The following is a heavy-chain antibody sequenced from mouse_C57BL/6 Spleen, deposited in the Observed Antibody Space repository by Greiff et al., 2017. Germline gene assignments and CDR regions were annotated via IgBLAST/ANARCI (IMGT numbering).Heavy chain of an antibody. D-gene: IGHD2-5*01. V-gene: IGHV1-15*01. CDR1: GYTFTDYE. Sequence: VKLMESGAELVRPGASVTLSCKASGYTFTDYEMHWVKQTPVHGLEWIGAIDPETGGTAYNQKFKGKAILTADKSSSTAYMELRSLTSEDSAVYYCTRDYSNWFAYWGQGTLVTVSA. CDR2: IDPETGGT. J-gene: IGHJ3*01. CDR3: TRDYSNWFAY.